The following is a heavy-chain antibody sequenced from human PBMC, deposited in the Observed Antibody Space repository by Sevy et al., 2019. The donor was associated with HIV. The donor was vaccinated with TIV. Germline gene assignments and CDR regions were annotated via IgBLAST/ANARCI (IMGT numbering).Heavy chain of an antibody. CDR2: ISSSGSTI. Sequence: GGSLRLSCAASGLTFSTYEMNWVRQAPGKGREWVSYISSSGSTIYYADSVKGRFTISRDNAKNSLYLQMNSLRAEDTAVYYCARGEWGGVNYWGQGTLVTVSS. J-gene: IGHJ4*02. CDR3: ARGEWGGVNY. D-gene: IGHD3-16*01. CDR1: GLTFSTYE. V-gene: IGHV3-48*03.